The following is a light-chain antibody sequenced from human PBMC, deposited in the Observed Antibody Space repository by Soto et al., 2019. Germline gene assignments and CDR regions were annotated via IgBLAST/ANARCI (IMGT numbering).Light chain of an antibody. CDR1: QSISSW. Sequence: DVRVTQSPATLSASIGDRVTITCRASQSISSWLAWYQQKPGKAPKLLIYDASSLESGVPSRFSGSGSGTEFTLTISSLQPDDFATYYCQQYNSYLWTFGQGTKVDIK. J-gene: IGKJ1*01. V-gene: IGKV1-5*01. CDR2: DAS. CDR3: QQYNSYLWT.